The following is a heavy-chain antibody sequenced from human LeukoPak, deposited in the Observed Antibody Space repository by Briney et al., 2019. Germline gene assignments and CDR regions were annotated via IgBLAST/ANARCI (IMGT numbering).Heavy chain of an antibody. J-gene: IGHJ4*02. D-gene: IGHD6-19*01. CDR3: ARAGSGWSFDY. V-gene: IGHV4-59*01. Sequence: SETLSLTCTVSGGSISTYYWPWLRQPPGKGLEWIGYNSYSGNTNYNPSLRSRVSISVDMSKSQFSLKLTSVTAADTAVYYCARAGSGWSFDYWGQGTLVTVSS. CDR2: NSYSGNT. CDR1: GGSISTYY.